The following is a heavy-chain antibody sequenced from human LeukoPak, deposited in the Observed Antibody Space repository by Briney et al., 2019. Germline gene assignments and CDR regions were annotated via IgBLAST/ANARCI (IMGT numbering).Heavy chain of an antibody. CDR2: IRQDGSEK. Sequence: GGTLRLSCAASGFTFSSYWMTWGRQAPGKGLEWVANIRQDGSEKNYVDSVKGRFTISRDNAKNSLYLQMNSLRVEDTAVYFCMRQNRAYFFGHWGQGTLVTVSS. V-gene: IGHV3-7*01. D-gene: IGHD3-3*01. CDR1: GFTFSSYW. CDR3: MRQNRAYFFGH. J-gene: IGHJ1*01.